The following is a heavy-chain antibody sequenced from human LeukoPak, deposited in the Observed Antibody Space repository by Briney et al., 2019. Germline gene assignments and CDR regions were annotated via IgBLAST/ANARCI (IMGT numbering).Heavy chain of an antibody. CDR1: GGSISSYY. Sequence: SETLSLTCAVSGGSISSYYWRWLRQPPGKGLEWIAYIYYSGSTHHNPSLKSRVTISVDTSKNQFSLKLSSVTAADTAVYYCARYVWGSYPTFEDYWGQGTLVTVSS. CDR3: ARYVWGSYPTFEDY. J-gene: IGHJ4*02. CDR2: IYYSGST. D-gene: IGHD3-16*02. V-gene: IGHV4-59*01.